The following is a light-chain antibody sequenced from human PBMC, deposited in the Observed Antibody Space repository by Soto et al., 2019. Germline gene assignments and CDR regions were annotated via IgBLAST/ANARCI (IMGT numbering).Light chain of an antibody. CDR1: QGIAKD. J-gene: IGKJ1*01. Sequence: AIQLTQSPSSLSASVGDRVTITCRASQGIAKDLGWYQQKPGKAPRLLIFGASFLQSGVPSRFSGSGSGTDFTLTFNCLQPEDFATYYCLQNYYSFRTFGQGTKVEIK. CDR2: GAS. V-gene: IGKV1-6*01. CDR3: LQNYYSFRT.